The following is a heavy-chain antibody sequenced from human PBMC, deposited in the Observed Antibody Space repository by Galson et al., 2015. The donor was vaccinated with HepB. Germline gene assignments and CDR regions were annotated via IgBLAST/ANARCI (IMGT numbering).Heavy chain of an antibody. J-gene: IGHJ4*02. CDR2: ISSSSSAI. CDR1: GFTFKSFE. Sequence: SLRLSCAVSGFTFKSFEMNWVRQAPGKGLEWVSYISSSSSAIYYTDSVKGRFTISRDNAKNSLYLQMNGLRAEDTAVYYCARGNIPIPYCSGTNCYAGVFDFWGQGTLVTVSS. CDR3: ARGNIPIPYCSGTNCYAGVFDF. D-gene: IGHD2-2*01. V-gene: IGHV3-48*03.